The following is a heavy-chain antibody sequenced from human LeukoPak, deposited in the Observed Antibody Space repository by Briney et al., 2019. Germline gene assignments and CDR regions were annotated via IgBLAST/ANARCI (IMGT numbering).Heavy chain of an antibody. CDR2: IYYSGST. V-gene: IGHV4-39*07. D-gene: IGHD3-10*01. CDR3: ASEPPGVWVRGVIYY. J-gene: IGHJ4*02. CDR1: GGSISSSSYY. Sequence: SETLSLTCTVSGGSISSSSYYWGWIRQPPGKGLEWIGSIYYSGSTYYNPSLKSRVTISVDTSKNQFSLKLSSVAAADTAVYYCASEPPGVWVRGVIYYWGQGTLVTVSS.